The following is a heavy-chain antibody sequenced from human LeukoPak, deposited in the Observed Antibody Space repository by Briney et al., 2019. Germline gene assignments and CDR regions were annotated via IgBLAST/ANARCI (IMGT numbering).Heavy chain of an antibody. CDR2: IYTSGST. Sequence: SETLSLTCTVSGGSISSGSYYCSRIRQPAGKGLEWIGRIYTSGSTNYNPSLKSRVTISVDTSKNQFSLKLSSVTAADTAVYYCASGYGDAFDIWGQGTMVTVSS. CDR1: GGSISSGSYY. J-gene: IGHJ3*02. V-gene: IGHV4-61*02. D-gene: IGHD3-22*01. CDR3: ASGYGDAFDI.